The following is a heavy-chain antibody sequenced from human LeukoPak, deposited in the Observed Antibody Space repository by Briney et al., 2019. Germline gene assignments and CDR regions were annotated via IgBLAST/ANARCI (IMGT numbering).Heavy chain of an antibody. CDR1: GFTVSDNY. Sequence: GSLRLSCAASGFTVSDNYMSWVRQAPGKGLEWVSIIYNVGSTYYADSVKGRFTISRDNSKNTLYLQMNSLRAEDTAVYYCARDGLYCSGGSCYVDYWGQGTLVTVSS. J-gene: IGHJ4*02. CDR2: IYNVGST. V-gene: IGHV3-66*01. CDR3: ARDGLYCSGGSCYVDY. D-gene: IGHD2-15*01.